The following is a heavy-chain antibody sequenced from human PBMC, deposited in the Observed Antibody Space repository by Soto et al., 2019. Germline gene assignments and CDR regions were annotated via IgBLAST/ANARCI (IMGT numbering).Heavy chain of an antibody. CDR3: ARDGPSRYYYGSGIVY. CDR2: ISSSSSTI. V-gene: IGHV3-48*01. D-gene: IGHD3-10*01. J-gene: IGHJ4*02. CDR1: GFTFSSYS. Sequence: GGSLRLSCAASGFTFSSYSMNWVRQAPGKGLEWVSYISSSSSTIYYADSVKGRFTISRDNAKNSLYLQMNSLRAEDTAVHYCARDGPSRYYYGSGIVYWGQGT.